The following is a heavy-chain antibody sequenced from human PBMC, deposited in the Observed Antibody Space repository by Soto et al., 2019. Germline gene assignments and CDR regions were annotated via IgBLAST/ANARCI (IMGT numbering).Heavy chain of an antibody. CDR2: INTGNGNT. J-gene: IGHJ5*02. CDR3: ARLRFGFAP. CDR1: GYTFTTYH. V-gene: IGHV1-3*04. D-gene: IGHD3-16*01. Sequence: QVLLVQSGAEVKKSGDSVRISCKASGYTFTTYHMHWVRQATGQGPEWMGWINTGNGNTKYSQKFHDRVSISRDTGASTAYMELRSLRSEDTAVYYCARLRFGFAPWGQGTLVTVSS.